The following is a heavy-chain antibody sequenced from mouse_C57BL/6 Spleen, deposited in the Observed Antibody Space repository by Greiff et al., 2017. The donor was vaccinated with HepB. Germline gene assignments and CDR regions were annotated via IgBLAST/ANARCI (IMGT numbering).Heavy chain of an antibody. V-gene: IGHV1-4*01. CDR3: ARSPLPPSFDY. CDR1: GYTFTSYT. Sequence: VQLQQSGAELARPGASVKMSCKASGYTFTSYTMHWVKLRPGQGLEWIGYINPSSGYTKYNQKFKDKATLTADKSSSTAYMQLSSLTSEDSAVYYCARSPLPPSFDYWGQGTTLTVSS. CDR2: INPSSGYT. J-gene: IGHJ2*01.